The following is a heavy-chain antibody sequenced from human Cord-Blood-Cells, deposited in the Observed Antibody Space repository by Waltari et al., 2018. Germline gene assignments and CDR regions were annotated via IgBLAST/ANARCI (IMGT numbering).Heavy chain of an antibody. D-gene: IGHD2-15*01. CDR1: GGTFSSYA. CDR2: IFGTA. V-gene: IGHV1-69*01. CDR3: ARGLLGYRYCSGGSCYSFDY. J-gene: IGHJ4*02. Sequence: QVQLVQSGAEVKKPGSSVKVSCKASGGTFSSYAISWVRQAPIFGTANYAQKFQGRVTSTADESTSTAYMELSSLRSEDTAVYYCARGLLGYRYCSGGSCYSFDYWGQGTLVTVSS.